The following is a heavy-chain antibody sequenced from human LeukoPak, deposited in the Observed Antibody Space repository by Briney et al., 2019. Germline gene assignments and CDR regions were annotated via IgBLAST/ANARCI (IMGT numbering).Heavy chain of an antibody. J-gene: IGHJ4*02. D-gene: IGHD3-16*02. V-gene: IGHV3-23*01. CDR1: GFTFSSYA. CDR3: AKGGPAGDVWGSYRLLNYFDH. Sequence: GGSLRLSCAASGFTFSSYAMSWVRQAPGKGLEWVSAISGSGGSTYYADSVKGRFTISRDNSKNTLYLQMNSLRAEDTAVYYCAKGGPAGDVWGSYRLLNYFDHWGQRPLLPVSS. CDR2: ISGSGGST.